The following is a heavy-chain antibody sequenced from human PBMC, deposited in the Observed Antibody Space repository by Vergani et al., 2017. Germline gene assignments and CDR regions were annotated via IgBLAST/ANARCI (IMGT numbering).Heavy chain of an antibody. V-gene: IGHV3-66*01. CDR1: GFTVSSNY. Sequence: EVQLVESGGGLVQPGGSLRLSCAASGFTVSSNYMSWVRQAPGKGLEWVSVIYSGGSTYYADSVKGRVTISRDNSKNTLYFQMNSLRAEDTAVYYCAREEVTSVGWSRNYYYYGMDVWGQGTTVTVSS. CDR2: IYSGGST. J-gene: IGHJ6*02. CDR3: AREEVTSVGWSRNYYYYGMDV. D-gene: IGHD6-19*01.